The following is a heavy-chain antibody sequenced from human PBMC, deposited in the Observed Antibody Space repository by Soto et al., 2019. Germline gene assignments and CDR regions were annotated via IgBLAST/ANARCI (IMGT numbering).Heavy chain of an antibody. CDR2: IKQDGGEK. D-gene: IGHD4-17*01. CDR3: ATNTVTKVDDY. Sequence: PGGSLRLSCEASGFTFSNFWMSWVSQAPGKGLEWVANIKQDGGEKKYVDSVKGRFIISRDNAKNSLSLQMNSLRAEDTAVYYCATNTVTKVDDYWGQGARVTVSS. V-gene: IGHV3-7*03. CDR1: GFTFSNFW. J-gene: IGHJ4*02.